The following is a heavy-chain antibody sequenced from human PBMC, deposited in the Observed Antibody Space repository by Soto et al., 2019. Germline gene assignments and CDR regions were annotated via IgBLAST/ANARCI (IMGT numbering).Heavy chain of an antibody. CDR3: ARDSLDYDSSGYYIL. CDR1: GGTFSSYA. V-gene: IGHV1-69*13. Sequence: SVKVSCKASGGTFSSYAISWVRQAPGQGLEWMGGIIPIFGTANYAQKFQGRVTITADESTSTAYMELSSLRSEDTAVYYCARDSLDYDSSGYYILWGQGTLVTVSS. CDR2: IIPIFGTA. J-gene: IGHJ4*02. D-gene: IGHD3-22*01.